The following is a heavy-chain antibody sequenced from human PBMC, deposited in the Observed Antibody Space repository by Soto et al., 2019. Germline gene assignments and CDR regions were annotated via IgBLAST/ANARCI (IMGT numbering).Heavy chain of an antibody. CDR3: AKGHDSTYWEGY. Sequence: EVLVLESGGGLVQPGGSLRLSCVGSGFTFSSHVMTWVRQAPGKGLEWVSSISANGGSTYYAESVMGRFTISRDNSRNTLSLPMRSLRAEDTAVSYCAKGHDSTYWEGYWGQGTLVTVSS. CDR1: GFTFSSHV. J-gene: IGHJ4*02. V-gene: IGHV3-23*01. CDR2: ISANGGST. D-gene: IGHD2-8*02.